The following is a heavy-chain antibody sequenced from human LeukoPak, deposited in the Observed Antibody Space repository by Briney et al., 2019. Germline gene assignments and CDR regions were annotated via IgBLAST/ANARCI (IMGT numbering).Heavy chain of an antibody. D-gene: IGHD3-10*01. J-gene: IGHJ4*02. CDR1: GGSISSGSYY. CDR2: IYTSGST. Sequence: SETQSLTCTVSGGSISSGSYYWSWIRQPAGKGLEWIGRIYTSGSTNYNPSLKSRVTISVDTSKNQFSLKLSSVTAADTAVYYCAREMGGWGSWRVSDYWGQGTLVTVSS. V-gene: IGHV4-61*02. CDR3: AREMGGWGSWRVSDY.